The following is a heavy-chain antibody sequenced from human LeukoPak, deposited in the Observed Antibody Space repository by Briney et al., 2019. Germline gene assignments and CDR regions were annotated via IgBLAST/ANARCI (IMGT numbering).Heavy chain of an antibody. CDR3: ARRWTYFDY. V-gene: IGHV4-38-2*01. Sequence: SETLSLTCAVSGYSISSSYYYWGWIRQPPGKGLEWIGTLSHSGSTNFNPSLKSRVTISVDTSKNQFSLNLTSVTAADTAVYYCARRWTYFDYWGQGTLVAVSS. CDR2: LSHSGST. CDR1: GYSISSSYYY. D-gene: IGHD1-1*01. J-gene: IGHJ4*02.